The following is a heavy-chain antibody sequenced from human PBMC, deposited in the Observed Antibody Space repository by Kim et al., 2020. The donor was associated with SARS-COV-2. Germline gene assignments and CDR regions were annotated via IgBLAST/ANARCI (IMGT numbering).Heavy chain of an antibody. CDR1: GFIFINYA. CDR3: AKSVGEYYYYYGMDV. D-gene: IGHD3-10*01. CDR2: ISGSGGTT. V-gene: IGHV3-23*01. J-gene: IGHJ6*02. Sequence: GGSLRLSCAASGFIFINYAMCWVRQAPGKGLEWVSCISGSGGTTDYADSVKGRFTISRDISKNTLYLQMSSLRAEDTAVYYCAKSVGEYYYYYGMDVWGQGTTVTVSS.